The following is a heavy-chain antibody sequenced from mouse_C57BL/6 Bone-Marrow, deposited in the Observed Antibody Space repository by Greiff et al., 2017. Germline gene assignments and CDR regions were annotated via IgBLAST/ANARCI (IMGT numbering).Heavy chain of an antibody. J-gene: IGHJ2*01. CDR1: GYTFTGYW. CDR2: ILPGSGST. Sequence: QVTLKVSGAELMKPGASVKLSCKATGYTFTGYWIEWVKQRPGHGLEWIGEILPGSGSTNYNEKFKGKATFTADTSSNTSYIQLSSRTTEYSAIYYCARWGVHYYGSSYHFDYWGQGTTLTVSS. CDR3: ARWGVHYYGSSYHFDY. D-gene: IGHD1-1*01. V-gene: IGHV1-9*01.